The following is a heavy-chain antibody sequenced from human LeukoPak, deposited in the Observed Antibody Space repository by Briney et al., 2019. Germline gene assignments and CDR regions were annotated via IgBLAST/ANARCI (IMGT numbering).Heavy chain of an antibody. Sequence: SETLSLTCTVSGFFIANNNYWGWIRQSPGKGLAWMGSIHHSGSRFETGSTHYNPSFRGRISVSADPSKNHFSLTLRSVTAADTGVYFCARNASSGFFNDWSQGTLVTVSS. CDR2: IHHSGSRFETGST. CDR3: ARNASSGFFND. J-gene: IGHJ1*01. D-gene: IGHD6-19*01. V-gene: IGHV4-38-2*02. CDR1: GFFIANNNY.